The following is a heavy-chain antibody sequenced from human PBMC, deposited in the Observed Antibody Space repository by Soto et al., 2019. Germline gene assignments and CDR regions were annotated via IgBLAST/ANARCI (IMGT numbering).Heavy chain of an antibody. CDR2: ITCDESSR. Sequence: GSLRLSCAASGFTFSSYWMHWVRQAPGKGLVWVARITCDESSRYYADSVKGRFTISRDNSKNTLYLQVNSLRAEDTAVYYCARALDTAMASKDNWFDPWGQGTLVNVSS. D-gene: IGHD5-18*01. J-gene: IGHJ5*02. V-gene: IGHV3-74*01. CDR3: ARALDTAMASKDNWFDP. CDR1: GFTFSSYW.